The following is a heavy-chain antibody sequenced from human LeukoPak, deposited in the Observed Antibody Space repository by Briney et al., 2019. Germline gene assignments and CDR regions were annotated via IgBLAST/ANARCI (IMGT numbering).Heavy chain of an antibody. Sequence: PSETLSPTCAVSGGSISSYYWSWIRQPPGKGLEWIGYIYYSGSTNYNPSLKSRVTISVDTSKNQFSLKLSSVTAADTAVYYCARVYMTVAGTIGPAFDIWGQGTMVTVSS. D-gene: IGHD6-19*01. CDR2: IYYSGST. CDR3: ARVYMTVAGTIGPAFDI. CDR1: GGSISSYY. V-gene: IGHV4-59*01. J-gene: IGHJ3*02.